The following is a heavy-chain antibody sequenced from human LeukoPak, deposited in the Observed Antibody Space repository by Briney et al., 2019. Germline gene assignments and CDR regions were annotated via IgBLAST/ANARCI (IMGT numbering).Heavy chain of an antibody. Sequence: GGSLSLSCAASGFTFSDYAMSWLRQIPGEGLEWVSAISGGDNRIYYADSVKGRFTISRDNSKSTLHLQMNSLRVEDTAVYYCAKHGCTTTTCYTNYWGQGTLVTVSS. D-gene: IGHD2-2*02. V-gene: IGHV3-23*01. J-gene: IGHJ4*02. CDR3: AKHGCTTTTCYTNY. CDR1: GFTFSDYA. CDR2: ISGGDNRI.